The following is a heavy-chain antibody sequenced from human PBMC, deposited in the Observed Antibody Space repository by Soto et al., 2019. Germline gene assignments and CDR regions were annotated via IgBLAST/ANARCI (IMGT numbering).Heavy chain of an antibody. D-gene: IGHD3-3*01. CDR2: IIPIFGTS. Sequence: SVKVSCKAFGVTFSSYALSWVRQAAGQGLEWMGGIIPIFGTSNYAQKFQGRVTVTTDEVTNTAYMELSSLRSEDAAVYYCARDYAPSLGRFLELYGMDVWGQGTTVTVSS. CDR1: GVTFSSYA. V-gene: IGHV1-69*05. CDR3: ARDYAPSLGRFLELYGMDV. J-gene: IGHJ6*02.